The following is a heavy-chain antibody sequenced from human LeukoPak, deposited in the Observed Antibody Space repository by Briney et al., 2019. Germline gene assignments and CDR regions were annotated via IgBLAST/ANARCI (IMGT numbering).Heavy chain of an antibody. D-gene: IGHD6-13*01. V-gene: IGHV3-30*18. Sequence: TGGSLRLSCAASGFTFSSYGMHWVRQAPGKGLEWVAVISYDGSNKYYADSVKGRFTISRDNSKNTLYLQMNSLRAEDTAVYYCAKDLIAAAGTFWGQGTLVTVSS. J-gene: IGHJ4*02. CDR1: GFTFSSYG. CDR3: AKDLIAAAGTF. CDR2: ISYDGSNK.